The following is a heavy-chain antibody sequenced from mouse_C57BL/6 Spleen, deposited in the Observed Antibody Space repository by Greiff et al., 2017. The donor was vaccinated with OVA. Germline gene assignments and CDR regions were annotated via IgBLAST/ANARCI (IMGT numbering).Heavy chain of an antibody. V-gene: IGHV2-3*01. CDR3: AKGTVDDWYFDG. Sequence: QVQLKESGPGLVAPSQSLSISCTVSGFSFTSYGVSWVRQPPGKGLEWLGVIWGDGSTNYHSALISRLSTSKDNSKSIVFLKLNSLQTDDTATDYCAKGTVDDWYFDGWGTRTTVTVSS. J-gene: IGHJ1*03. CDR2: IWGDGST. CDR1: GFSFTSYG. D-gene: IGHD1-1*01.